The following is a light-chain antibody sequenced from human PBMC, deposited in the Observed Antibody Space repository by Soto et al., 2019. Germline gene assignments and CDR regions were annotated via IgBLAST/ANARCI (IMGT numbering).Light chain of an antibody. Sequence: EIVMTQSPATLSVSPGERATLSCRASQSVSSNLAWYQQKPGQAPRLLIYGASPRATGIPARFSGSGSGTEFTLTISSLQSEHFAVFYCQKYTNWPPMYTFGQGTKLEIK. CDR1: QSVSSN. CDR3: QKYTNWPPMYT. CDR2: GAS. J-gene: IGKJ2*01. V-gene: IGKV3-15*01.